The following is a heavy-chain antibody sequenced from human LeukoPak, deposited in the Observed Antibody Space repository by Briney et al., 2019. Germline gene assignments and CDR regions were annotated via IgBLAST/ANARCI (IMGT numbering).Heavy chain of an antibody. CDR3: ASTIAVAGTGAFEI. V-gene: IGHV1-18*01. Sequence: ASVKVSCKASGYTFTSYGISWVRQAPGQGLEWMGWISAYNGNTNYAQKLQGRVTMTTDTSTSTAYMELRSLRSDDTAVYYCASTIAVAGTGAFEIWGQGTMVTVSS. J-gene: IGHJ3*02. D-gene: IGHD6-19*01. CDR1: GYTFTSYG. CDR2: ISAYNGNT.